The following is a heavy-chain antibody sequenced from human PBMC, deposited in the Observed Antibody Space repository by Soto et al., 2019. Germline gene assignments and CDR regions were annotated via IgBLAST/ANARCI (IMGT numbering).Heavy chain of an antibody. CDR1: VWSAMAYH. J-gene: IGHJ2*01. Sequence: PKGTLALTCSVYVWSAMAYHGSWIRPSPGEGLEWIGEFSYSGSLNYNPSLKRRVAVSLDTSTDHFSLTMTSVTAADTGVYFCAGGPRYWSFALWGRGTRVNVSA. D-gene: IGHD1-20*01. CDR2: FSYSGSL. CDR3: AGGPRYWSFAL. V-gene: IGHV4-34*01.